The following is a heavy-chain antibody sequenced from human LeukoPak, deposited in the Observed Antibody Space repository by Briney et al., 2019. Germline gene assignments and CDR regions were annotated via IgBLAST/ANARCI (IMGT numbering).Heavy chain of an antibody. V-gene: IGHV3-7*05. Sequence: GGSLRLSCSASGFIFSNYWMSWVRQAPGEGLEWVANIKQDAREKYYVDSVKGRFTISRDNAKNSLSLQMNSLRAGDTAVYYCARDKSYGDSEDYWGQGTLVTVSS. J-gene: IGHJ4*02. CDR1: GFIFSNYW. D-gene: IGHD4-17*01. CDR3: ARDKSYGDSEDY. CDR2: IKQDAREK.